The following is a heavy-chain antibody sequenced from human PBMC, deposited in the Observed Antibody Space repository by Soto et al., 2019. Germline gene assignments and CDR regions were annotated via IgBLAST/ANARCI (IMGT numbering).Heavy chain of an antibody. V-gene: IGHV1-69*13. CDR1: GGTFSSYA. CDR2: IIPIFGTA. D-gene: IGHD2-15*01. CDR3: ASYCSGGSCYSNYYYGMDV. Sequence: SVKVSCKASGGTFSSYAISWVRQAPGQGLEWMGGIIPIFGTANYAQKFQGRVTITADESTSTAYMELSSLRSEDTAVYYCASYCSGGSCYSNYYYGMDVWGQGTTVTVSS. J-gene: IGHJ6*02.